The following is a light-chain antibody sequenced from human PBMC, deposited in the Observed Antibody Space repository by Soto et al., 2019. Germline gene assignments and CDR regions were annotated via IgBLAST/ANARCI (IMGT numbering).Light chain of an antibody. CDR3: QQYYSTPFT. V-gene: IGKV3-20*01. J-gene: IGKJ3*01. Sequence: EVVLTQSPGTLSLSPGDTATLFCRASQSVTINSLAWYQQKPGQTPRLLIYAASTRASGIPDRFSGSGSGTEFALTISSLQAEDVAVYYCQQYYSTPFTFGPGTKVDIK. CDR1: QSVTINS. CDR2: AAS.